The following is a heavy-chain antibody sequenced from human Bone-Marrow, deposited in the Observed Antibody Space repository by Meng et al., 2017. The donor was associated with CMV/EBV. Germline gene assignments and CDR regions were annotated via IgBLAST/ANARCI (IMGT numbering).Heavy chain of an antibody. D-gene: IGHD5-18*01. V-gene: IGHV1-2*02. J-gene: IGHJ4*02. CDR3: ARAPDTPMAFDH. CDR1: GYICSYYY. CDR2: IHPKNGST. Sequence: GLMVEGGEEVKAPGASVWVSCDATGYICSYYYRPWVRQAPGQGLEWMGWIHPKNGSTKYAQQFKGRATMAKDTSISTTYMDMNRLISDATAVYYCARAPDTPMAFDHWGQGTLVTVSS.